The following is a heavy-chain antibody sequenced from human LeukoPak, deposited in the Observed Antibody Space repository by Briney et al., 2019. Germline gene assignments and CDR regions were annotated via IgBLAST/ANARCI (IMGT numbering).Heavy chain of an antibody. V-gene: IGHV4-39*01. CDR1: GGSISSSSYY. CDR3: ARHEWGVTGTSFDP. Sequence: KTSETRSLTCTVSGGSISSSSYYWGWIRQPPGKGLEWIGSIYYSGSTYYNPSLKSRVTISVDTSKNQFSLKLRSVTAADTAVYYCARHEWGVTGTSFDPWGQGTLVTVSS. D-gene: IGHD1-7*01. CDR2: IYYSGST. J-gene: IGHJ5*02.